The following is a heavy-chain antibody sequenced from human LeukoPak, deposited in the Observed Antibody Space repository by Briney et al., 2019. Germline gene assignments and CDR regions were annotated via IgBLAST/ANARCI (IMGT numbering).Heavy chain of an antibody. CDR1: GFTFSSYA. V-gene: IGHV3-23*01. J-gene: IGHJ4*02. CDR2: ISGSGGST. D-gene: IGHD3-3*02. Sequence: GGSLRLSCAASGFTFSSYAMSWVRQAPGKGLEWVSAISGSGGSTYYADSVKGRFTISRDNSKNTLYLQMNSLRAEDTAVYYCAKDHIFGVVILLFDYWGQGTLATVSS. CDR3: AKDHIFGVVILLFDY.